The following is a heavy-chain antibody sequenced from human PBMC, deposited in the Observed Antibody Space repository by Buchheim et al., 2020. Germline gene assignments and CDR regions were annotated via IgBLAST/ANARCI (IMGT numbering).Heavy chain of an antibody. Sequence: EVQLVESGGGLIQPGGSLRLSCAASGFTFTTFWMHWVRHVPGKGLMWVSRINPDGSDRSYAASVKGRFTISRDNAENTLYLQMNSLTVEDTGVYSCAREVRGHAYFDTWGQGT. CDR1: GFTFTTFW. J-gene: IGHJ4*02. CDR3: AREVRGHAYFDT. CDR2: INPDGSDR. V-gene: IGHV3-74*01.